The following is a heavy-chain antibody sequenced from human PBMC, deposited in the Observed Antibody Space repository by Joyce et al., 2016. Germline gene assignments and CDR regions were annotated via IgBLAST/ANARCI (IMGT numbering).Heavy chain of an antibody. D-gene: IGHD6-13*01. CDR3: AKSLAGTSDY. CDR2: ISHDGSNK. CDR1: TFSNYG. J-gene: IGHJ4*02. V-gene: IGHV3-30*18. Sequence: TFSNYGMHWVRQAPGKGLEWVAVISHDGSNKYYADSMKGRFTISRDNSKNTLYLQMNSLRAEDTAMYYCAKSLAGTSDYWGQGTLVTVSS.